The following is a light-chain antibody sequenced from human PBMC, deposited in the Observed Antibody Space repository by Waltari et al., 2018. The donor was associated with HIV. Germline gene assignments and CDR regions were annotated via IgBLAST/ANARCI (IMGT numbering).Light chain of an antibody. CDR2: DVT. CDR1: SNDVGDYNH. CDR3: TAYKYSTRSYV. J-gene: IGLJ1*01. Sequence: QSALPQPASVSGSPGQSITISCIGSSNDVGDYNHVAWYQQHPDKAPKLLIYDVTNRPPGVSNRFSCSKSGNTASLAISGLQAEDEADYFCTAYKYSTRSYVFGTGTKVTVL. V-gene: IGLV2-14*03.